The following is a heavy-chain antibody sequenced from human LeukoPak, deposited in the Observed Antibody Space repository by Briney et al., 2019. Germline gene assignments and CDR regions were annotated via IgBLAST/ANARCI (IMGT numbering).Heavy chain of an antibody. CDR3: ARAGRFVEVTALFDY. V-gene: IGHV3-30-3*01. D-gene: IGHD2-21*02. CDR1: GFAFSSYA. Sequence: GGSLRLSCAASGFAFSSYAMHWVRQAPGKGLEWVAALSYDGSIKYYADSVNGRFTISRDNSVDTLYLQVDSLRAEATAVYFCARAGRFVEVTALFDYWGQGTPVTVSS. J-gene: IGHJ4*02. CDR2: LSYDGSIK.